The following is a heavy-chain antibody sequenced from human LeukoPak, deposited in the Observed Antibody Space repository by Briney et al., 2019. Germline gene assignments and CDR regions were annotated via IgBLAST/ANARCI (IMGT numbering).Heavy chain of an antibody. V-gene: IGHV3-48*02. Sequence: GGSLRLSCRASGFTFSTYSMNWVRQAPGKGLEWVSYISSSSSTIYYADSVRGRFIISRDNAQNSLYLQMNSLRDEDTAVYYCARASFQRWLQLGGDWGQGVLVIVSS. CDR3: ARASFQRWLQLGGD. CDR1: GFTFSTYS. CDR2: ISSSSSTI. J-gene: IGHJ4*02. D-gene: IGHD5-24*01.